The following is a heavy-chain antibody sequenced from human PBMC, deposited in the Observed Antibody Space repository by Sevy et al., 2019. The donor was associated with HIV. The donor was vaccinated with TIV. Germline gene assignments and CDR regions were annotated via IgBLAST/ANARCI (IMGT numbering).Heavy chain of an antibody. D-gene: IGHD1-26*01. Sequence: GGSLRLSCAASGFTFTSDYMHWVRQPPGKGLVWVSHINTDGKIIRYADSVKGRFTTSRDNVKNTLYLQMNSLRAEDTAVYYCARGSRGTFGSWGQGTLVTVSS. CDR1: GFTFTSDY. V-gene: IGHV3-74*01. J-gene: IGHJ4*02. CDR3: ARGSRGTFGS. CDR2: INTDGKII.